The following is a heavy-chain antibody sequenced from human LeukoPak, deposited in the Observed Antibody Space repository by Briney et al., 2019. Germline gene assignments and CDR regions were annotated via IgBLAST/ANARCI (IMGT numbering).Heavy chain of an antibody. CDR2: ISYDGSNK. CDR1: GFTFSSYG. Sequence: GRSLRLSCAASGFTFSSYGMHWVRQAPGKGLEWVAVISYDGSNKYCADSVKGRFTISRDNSKNTLYLQMNSLRAEDTAVYYCAKGGYYDSSGYPDAFDIWGQGTMVTVSS. J-gene: IGHJ3*02. CDR3: AKGGYYDSSGYPDAFDI. V-gene: IGHV3-30*18. D-gene: IGHD3-22*01.